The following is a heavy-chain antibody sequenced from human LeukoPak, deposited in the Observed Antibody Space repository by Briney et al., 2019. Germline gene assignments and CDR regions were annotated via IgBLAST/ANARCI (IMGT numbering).Heavy chain of an antibody. J-gene: IGHJ6*03. V-gene: IGHV3-23*01. D-gene: IGHD2-15*01. CDR3: AKDRGDIVVVVAATPYYMDV. CDR1: GFSFSTYG. CDR2: IPTSGGIT. Sequence: QAGGSLRLSCADSGFSFSTYGMSWVRQAPGKGLEWVSGIPTSGGITYYADSVKGRFTISRDNSKNTLYLQMNSLRAEDTAVYYCAKDRGDIVVVVAATPYYMDVWGKGTTVTVSS.